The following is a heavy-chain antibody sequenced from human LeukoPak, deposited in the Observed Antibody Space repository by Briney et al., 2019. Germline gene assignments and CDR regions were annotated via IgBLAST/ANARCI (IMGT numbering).Heavy chain of an antibody. CDR1: GFTVSSYY. J-gene: IGHJ3*02. CDR3: AKDRCSGGTCSPRGSLDAFDI. V-gene: IGHV3-53*01. D-gene: IGHD2-15*01. Sequence: PGGSLRLSCAASGFTVSSYYMNWVRQAPGKELEWVSVIYTGGGRYYADSVRGRFTISRDNSKNTLYLQMNSLRAEDTAVYYCAKDRCSGGTCSPRGSLDAFDIWGQGTMVTVSS. CDR2: IYTGGGR.